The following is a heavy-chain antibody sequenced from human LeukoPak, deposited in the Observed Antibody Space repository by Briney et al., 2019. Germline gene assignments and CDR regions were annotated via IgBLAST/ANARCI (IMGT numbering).Heavy chain of an antibody. Sequence: PSETLSLTCAVYGGSFSGYYWSWIRQPPGKGLEWIGEINHSGSTNYNPSLKSRVTISVDTSKNQFSLKLSSVTAADTAVYYCASIRRGYSYGKDYWGQGTLVTVSS. V-gene: IGHV4-34*01. D-gene: IGHD5-18*01. J-gene: IGHJ4*02. CDR3: ASIRRGYSYGKDY. CDR2: INHSGST. CDR1: GGSFSGYY.